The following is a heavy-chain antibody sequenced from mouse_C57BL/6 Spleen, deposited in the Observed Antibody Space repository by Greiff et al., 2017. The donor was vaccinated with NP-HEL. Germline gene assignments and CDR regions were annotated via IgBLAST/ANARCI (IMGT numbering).Heavy chain of an antibody. J-gene: IGHJ2*01. CDR1: GFTFSSYA. V-gene: IGHV5-4*01. CDR2: ISDGGSYT. Sequence: EVKLMESGGGLVKPGGSLKLSCAASGFTFSSYAMSWVRQTPEKRLEWVATISDGGSYTYYPDNVKGRFTISRDNAKNNLYLQMSHLKAEDTAMYYCAREWGDYWGQGTTLTVSS. CDR3: AREWGDY.